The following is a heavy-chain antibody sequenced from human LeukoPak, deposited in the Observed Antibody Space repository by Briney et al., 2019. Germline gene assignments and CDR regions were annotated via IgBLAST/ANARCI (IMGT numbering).Heavy chain of an antibody. CDR1: GFTFSNTW. D-gene: IGHD3-10*01. V-gene: IGHV3-15*01. CDR3: TTGPYDYGSGTYYH. J-gene: IGHJ4*02. CDR2: IKSKTDGGTT. Sequence: PGGSLRLSCAAPGFTFSNTWMSWVRQDPGKGLEWVGRIKSKTDGGTTDYAAPVKGRFTISRDDSKNTLYVQMNSLKTEDTAVYYCTTGPYDYGSGTYYHWGQGTLVTVSS.